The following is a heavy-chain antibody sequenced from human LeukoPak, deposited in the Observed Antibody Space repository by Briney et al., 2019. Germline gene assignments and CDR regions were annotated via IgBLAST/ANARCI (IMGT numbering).Heavy chain of an antibody. CDR1: GYTFTSYY. D-gene: IGHD6-19*01. V-gene: IGHV1-46*01. Sequence: GASVKVSCKASGYTFTSYYMHWVRQAPGQGLEWMGIINPSGGSTSYAQKFQGRVTMTRDMSTSTVYMELSSLRSEDTAVYYCARDPIRIAVAGSLDYWGQGTLVTVSS. CDR2: INPSGGST. J-gene: IGHJ4*02. CDR3: ARDPIRIAVAGSLDY.